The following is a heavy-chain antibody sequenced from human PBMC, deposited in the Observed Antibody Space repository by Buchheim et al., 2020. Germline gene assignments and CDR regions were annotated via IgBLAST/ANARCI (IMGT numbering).Heavy chain of an antibody. CDR2: ISYDGSNK. J-gene: IGHJ3*02. V-gene: IGHV3-30-3*01. Sequence: QVQLVESGGGVVQPGRSLRLSCAASGFTFSSYAMHWVRQAPGKGLEWVAVISYDGSNKYYADSVKGRFTISRDNSKNTLYLQMNSLRAEDTAVYYCARDHGGGFKRGYYDRGGAFDIWGQGT. CDR1: GFTFSSYA. CDR3: ARDHGGGFKRGYYDRGGAFDI. D-gene: IGHD3-22*01.